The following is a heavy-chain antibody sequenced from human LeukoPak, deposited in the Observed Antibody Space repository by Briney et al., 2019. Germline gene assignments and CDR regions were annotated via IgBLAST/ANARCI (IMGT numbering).Heavy chain of an antibody. J-gene: IGHJ4*02. Sequence: GGSLRLSCAASGFTFSSYEMNWVRQAPGKGLEWVSSITSSSSYIYYADSVKGRFTISRDNARNSLSLQMNSMRAEDTAVYYCARANYGVDYWGQGTLVTVSS. CDR3: ARANYGVDY. D-gene: IGHD4-17*01. V-gene: IGHV3-21*01. CDR1: GFTFSSYE. CDR2: ITSSSSYI.